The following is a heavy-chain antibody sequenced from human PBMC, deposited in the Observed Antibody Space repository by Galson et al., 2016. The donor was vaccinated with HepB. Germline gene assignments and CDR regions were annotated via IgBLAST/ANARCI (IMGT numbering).Heavy chain of an antibody. D-gene: IGHD1-26*01. V-gene: IGHV3-30*18. Sequence: SLRLSCAASGLTFSSYGMHWVRQAPGKGLEWVAVISYDGTNKYYTDSAKGRFTISRDNSKNTLYLQMNSLRAEDTAVYYCAKLVGAANKELDYWGRGTLVTVSS. CDR1: GLTFSSYG. J-gene: IGHJ4*02. CDR2: ISYDGTNK. CDR3: AKLVGAANKELDY.